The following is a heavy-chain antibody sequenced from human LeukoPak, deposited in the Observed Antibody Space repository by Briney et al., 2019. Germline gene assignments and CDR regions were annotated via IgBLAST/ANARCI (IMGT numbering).Heavy chain of an antibody. V-gene: IGHV4-4*07. D-gene: IGHD2-8*01. Sequence: SSETLSLTCTVSGDSISSNYWSWIRQPAGKGLEWIGRIDTSENTIYNPSLKSRVTMSVDTSKNQFSLNLNSVTAADTAMYYCARVTRRGNGILDYWGQGTLVTVSS. CDR2: IDTSENT. J-gene: IGHJ4*02. CDR1: GDSISSNY. CDR3: ARVTRRGNGILDY.